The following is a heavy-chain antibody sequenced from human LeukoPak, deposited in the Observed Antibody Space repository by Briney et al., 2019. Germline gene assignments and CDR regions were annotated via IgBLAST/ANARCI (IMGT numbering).Heavy chain of an antibody. CDR1: GGSVSSGSYY. D-gene: IGHD6-6*01. V-gene: IGHV4-61*01. CDR3: ARGGTSIAARPSVVPFDY. CDR2: IYYSGST. J-gene: IGHJ4*02. Sequence: SETLSLTCTVSGGSVSSGSYYWSWTRQPPGKGLEWIGYIYYSGSTNYNPSLKSRVTISVDTSKNQFSLKLSSVTAADTAVYYCARGGTSIAARPSVVPFDYWGQGTLVTVSS.